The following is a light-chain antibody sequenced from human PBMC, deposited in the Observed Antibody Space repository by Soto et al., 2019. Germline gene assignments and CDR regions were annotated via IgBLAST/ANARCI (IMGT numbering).Light chain of an antibody. CDR3: SSYTTSAPYV. Sequence: QSVLTQPASVSGSPGQSITISCTGTSSDVGAYNFVSWYQHHPGRASKLIIYEVTIRPSGVSNRFSGSKSGNTASLTISGLQAEDEADYYCSSYTTSAPYVFGSGTKVTVL. CDR1: SSDVGAYNF. J-gene: IGLJ1*01. V-gene: IGLV2-14*01. CDR2: EVT.